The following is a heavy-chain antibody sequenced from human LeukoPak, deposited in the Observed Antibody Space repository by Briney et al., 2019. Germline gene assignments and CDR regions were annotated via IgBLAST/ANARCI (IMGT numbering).Heavy chain of an antibody. Sequence: ASVKVSCKASGYTITSYYMHWVRQAPGQGLEWMGIINPSGGSTSYAQKFQGRVTMTRDTSTSTVYMELSSLRSEDTAVYYCARGGGNYDSSGYPLYWGQGTLVTVSS. CDR2: INPSGGST. CDR1: GYTITSYY. V-gene: IGHV1-46*01. D-gene: IGHD3-22*01. CDR3: ARGGGNYDSSGYPLY. J-gene: IGHJ4*02.